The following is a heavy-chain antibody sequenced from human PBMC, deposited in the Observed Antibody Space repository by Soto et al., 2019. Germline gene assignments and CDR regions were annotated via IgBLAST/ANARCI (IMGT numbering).Heavy chain of an antibody. J-gene: IGHJ4*02. CDR2: IKSKTDGGTT. Sequence: GGSLRLSCAASGFTFSNAWMNWVRQAPGKGLEWVGRIKSKTDGGTTDYAAPVKGRFTISRDDSKNTLYLKMNSLKTEDTAVYYCTVRRFPYDILTGYYMGAIDYWGQGTLVTVSS. D-gene: IGHD3-9*01. CDR1: GFTFSNAW. V-gene: IGHV3-15*07. CDR3: TVRRFPYDILTGYYMGAIDY.